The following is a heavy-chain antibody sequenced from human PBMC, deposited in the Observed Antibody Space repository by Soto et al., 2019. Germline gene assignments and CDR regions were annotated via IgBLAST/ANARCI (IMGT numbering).Heavy chain of an antibody. V-gene: IGHV1-2*04. J-gene: IGHJ6*02. CDR1: GYTFTGYY. CDR2: INPNSGGT. Sequence: ASVKVSCKASGYTFTGYYMHWVRQAPGQGLEWMGWINPNSGGTNYAQKFQGWVTMTRDTSISTAYMELSRLRSGDTAVYYCARGPVAGTRGYYYYYGMDVWGQGTTVTVSS. D-gene: IGHD6-19*01. CDR3: ARGPVAGTRGYYYYYGMDV.